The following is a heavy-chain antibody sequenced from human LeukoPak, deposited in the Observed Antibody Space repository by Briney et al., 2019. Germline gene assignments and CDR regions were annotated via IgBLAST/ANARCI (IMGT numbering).Heavy chain of an antibody. D-gene: IGHD3-10*01. Sequence: QSGGSLRLSCAASGFTFSSYEMNWVRQAPGKGLEWVSYINSHGGTIYYADAVKGRFTISRDNTKNSLYLQMNSLRAEDTAVYYCARGKLLWFGEFANWGQGTLVTVSS. V-gene: IGHV3-48*03. CDR1: GFTFSSYE. CDR3: ARGKLLWFGEFAN. J-gene: IGHJ4*02. CDR2: INSHGGTI.